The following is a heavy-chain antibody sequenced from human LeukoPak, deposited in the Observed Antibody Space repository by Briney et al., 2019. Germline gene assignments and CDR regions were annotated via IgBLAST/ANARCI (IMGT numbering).Heavy chain of an antibody. CDR2: INHSGST. CDR1: GGSFSGYY. D-gene: IGHD5-12*01. Sequence: PSETLSLTCAVYGGSFSGYYCSWIRQPPGKGLEWIGEINHSGSTNYNPSLKSRVTISVDTSKNQFSLKLSSVTAADTAVYYCARARLPGYSGYDFWGQGTLVTVSS. V-gene: IGHV4-34*01. J-gene: IGHJ4*02. CDR3: ARARLPGYSGYDF.